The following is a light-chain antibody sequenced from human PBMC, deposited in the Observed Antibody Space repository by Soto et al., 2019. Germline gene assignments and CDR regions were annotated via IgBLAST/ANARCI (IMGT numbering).Light chain of an antibody. CDR2: KAS. CDR1: QTISSW. CDR3: QPYNSYSEA. Sequence: DIQMTQYPSTLSGSVGDRVTITCLASQTISSWLAWYQQKPVKAPKLLIYKASTLKSGVTSRFSGSGSGTEFTLTISSLQPDDFATYYCQPYNSYSEAVGQGTKVEIK. J-gene: IGKJ1*01. V-gene: IGKV1-5*03.